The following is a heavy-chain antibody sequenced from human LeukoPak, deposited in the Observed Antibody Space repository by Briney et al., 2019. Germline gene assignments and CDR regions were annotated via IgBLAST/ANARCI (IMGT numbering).Heavy chain of an antibody. D-gene: IGHD6-19*01. J-gene: IGHJ4*02. CDR3: ARDPPGL. Sequence: ASVKVSCKASGDMFSSYGISWVRQAPGQGLEWMGGSIPVSGTIKYAQKFQGRVTITTEESTSTTYMELSSLGFEYTAVYYCARDPPGLWGQGTLVTVSS. V-gene: IGHV1-69*05. CDR2: SIPVSGTI. CDR1: GDMFSSYG.